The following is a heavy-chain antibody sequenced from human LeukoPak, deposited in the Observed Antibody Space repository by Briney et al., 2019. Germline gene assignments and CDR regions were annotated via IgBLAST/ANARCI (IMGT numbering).Heavy chain of an antibody. D-gene: IGHD6-13*01. CDR1: GFTFSSYA. CDR2: ISYDGSNK. V-gene: IGHV3-30*04. CDR3: AREFRRDSSSWYSFLFGY. Sequence: PGGSLRLSCAASGFTFSSYAMHWVRQAPGKGLEWVAVISYDGSNKYYADPVKGRFTISRDNSKNTLYLQMNSLRAEDTVLYYCAREFRRDSSSWYSFLFGYWGQGTLVTVSS. J-gene: IGHJ4*02.